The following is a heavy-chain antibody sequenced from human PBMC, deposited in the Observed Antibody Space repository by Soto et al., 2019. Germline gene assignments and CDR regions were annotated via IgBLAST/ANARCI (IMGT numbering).Heavy chain of an antibody. CDR1: GFTFSSYG. V-gene: IGHV3-30*18. Sequence: QVQLVESGGGVVQPGRSLRLSCVASGFTFSSYGMHWVRQAPGKGLEWVAVIADDASNKYYADSVKGRFTISRDNSKNTLFLQMNSLRAEETAVYYCAKDNCVSLSCYGLYTWFDPWGQGTLVTVSS. CDR2: IADDASNK. CDR3: AKDNCVSLSCYGLYTWFDP. J-gene: IGHJ5*02. D-gene: IGHD2-2*01.